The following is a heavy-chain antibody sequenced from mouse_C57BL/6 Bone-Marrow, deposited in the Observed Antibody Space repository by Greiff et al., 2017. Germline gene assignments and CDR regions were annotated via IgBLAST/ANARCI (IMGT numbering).Heavy chain of an antibody. V-gene: IGHV14-2*01. J-gene: IGHJ2*01. CDR1: GFNITDYY. CDR2: IDPEDGET. D-gene: IGHD2-2*01. CDR3: ARYGYVVCCFYY. Sequence: EVKLQESGAELVKPGASVKLSCTASGFNITDYYMHWVKQRTEQGLEWIGRIDPEDGETKYAPNFTGKATITADTSSNTAYLQLSSLTSEDTAVYYCARYGYVVCCFYYWGQGTTLTVSS.